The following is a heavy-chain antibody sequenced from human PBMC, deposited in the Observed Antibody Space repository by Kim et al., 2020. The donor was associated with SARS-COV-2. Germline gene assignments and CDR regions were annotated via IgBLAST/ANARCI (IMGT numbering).Heavy chain of an antibody. D-gene: IGHD5-18*01. Sequence: ADSVKGRFTIARSKAKNSLYLKMNSLRARDTALYYCAITRGYSYGSIDYWGQGTLVTVSS. CDR3: AITRGYSYGSIDY. J-gene: IGHJ4*02. V-gene: IGHV3-9*01.